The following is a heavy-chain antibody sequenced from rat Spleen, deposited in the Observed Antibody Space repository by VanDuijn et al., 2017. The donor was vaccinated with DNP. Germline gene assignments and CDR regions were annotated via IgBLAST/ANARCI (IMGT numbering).Heavy chain of an antibody. CDR3: AKEGLLLYYFDY. Sequence: EVQLVESGGGLVQPGRSLKLSCAASGFTFSNYVMAWIRQAPTKGLEWIASISPNGGSIYYRDSVKGRFSVSRDNAENTVYLQMNSLRSEDTATYYCAKEGLLLYYFDYWGQGVMVTVSS. D-gene: IGHD1-7*01. CDR2: ISPNGGSI. J-gene: IGHJ2*01. V-gene: IGHV5-19*01. CDR1: GFTFSNYV.